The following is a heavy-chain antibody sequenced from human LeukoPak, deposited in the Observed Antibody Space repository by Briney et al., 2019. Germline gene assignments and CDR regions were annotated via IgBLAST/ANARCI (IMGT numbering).Heavy chain of an antibody. CDR1: GGSLSSSSYY. CDR2: FHYTGST. CDR3: ATRIAADA. Sequence: PSETLSLTCSVSGGSLSSSSYYWGWVRQPPGKGLEWIGSFHYTGSTYYNPSLKRRVTIPGDTSKHQFSLKLRSLTAAEPAVYYCATRIAADAWGQGPLVPVSS. J-gene: IGHJ5*02. D-gene: IGHD6-13*01. V-gene: IGHV4-39*01.